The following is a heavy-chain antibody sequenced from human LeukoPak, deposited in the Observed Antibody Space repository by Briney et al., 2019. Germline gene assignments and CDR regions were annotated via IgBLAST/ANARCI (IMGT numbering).Heavy chain of an antibody. D-gene: IGHD3-9*01. Sequence: QSGGPLRLSCAASGLPFGSYWIDWVRPAPGKDLAWVSLISGDGGSTYYADSVKGRFNISRDNSKNSLYLQMNSLRTEDTASYYCAKDILYDILTGYYPSYGMDVWGQGTTVTVSS. J-gene: IGHJ6*02. CDR3: AKDILYDILTGYYPSYGMDV. CDR1: GLPFGSYW. CDR2: ISGDGGST. V-gene: IGHV3-43*02.